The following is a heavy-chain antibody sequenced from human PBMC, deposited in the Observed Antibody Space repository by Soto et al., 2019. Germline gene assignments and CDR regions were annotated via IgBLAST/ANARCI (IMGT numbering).Heavy chain of an antibody. CDR3: ARVNSRDNMEWLLSGRVYYGMDV. D-gene: IGHD3-3*01. CDR2: MKPNSGKK. Sequence: ASVKVSCKASGYTFTSYDINWVRQATGQGLEGMGWMKPNSGKKGEAQKFQGRVTKTRNTSISTAYMELSSLRSEDTAVYYCARVNSRDNMEWLLSGRVYYGMDVWGQGTTVTVSS. CDR1: GYTFTSYD. V-gene: IGHV1-8*01. J-gene: IGHJ6*02.